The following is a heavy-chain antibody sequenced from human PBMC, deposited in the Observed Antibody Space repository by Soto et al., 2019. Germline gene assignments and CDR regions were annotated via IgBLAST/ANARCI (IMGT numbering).Heavy chain of an antibody. V-gene: IGHV4-59*01. J-gene: IGHJ5*02. Sequence: SETLSLTCTVSGGSISSYYWSWIRQPPGKGLEWIGYIYYSGSTNYNPSLKSRVTISVDTSKNQFSLKLSSVTAADTDVYYCARVHVLCWFDPWGQGTLVTVSS. CDR3: ARVHVLCWFDP. CDR1: GGSISSYY. CDR2: IYYSGST. D-gene: IGHD2-21*01.